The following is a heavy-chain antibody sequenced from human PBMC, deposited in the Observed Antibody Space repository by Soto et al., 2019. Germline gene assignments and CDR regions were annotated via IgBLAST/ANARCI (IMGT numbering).Heavy chain of an antibody. V-gene: IGHV1-18*01. J-gene: IGHJ4*02. CDR2: ISAYNGNT. D-gene: IGHD2-2*01. Sequence: QVQLVQSGAEVKKPGASVKVSCKASGYTFTNYGISWVRQAPGQGLEWMGWISAYNGNTDYAQKLPGRVTMTTDTSTGTAYMELRSLSSDDTAVYYCARVGAYCVSTSCHDYWGQGTLVTVSS. CDR1: GYTFTNYG. CDR3: ARVGAYCVSTSCHDY.